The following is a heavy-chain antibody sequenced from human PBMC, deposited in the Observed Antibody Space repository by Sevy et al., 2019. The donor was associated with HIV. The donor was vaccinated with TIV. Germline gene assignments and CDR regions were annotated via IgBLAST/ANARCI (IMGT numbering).Heavy chain of an antibody. Sequence: GGSLRLSCVASGFTFRSYTMKWVRQAPGKGLECVSSISSSGSYIYYADSVKGRFTISRDDAKNSLYLQMYTLRAEDAALYYCARVRPYDTRDFDYWGQGTLVTVSS. V-gene: IGHV3-21*01. CDR1: GFTFRSYT. CDR2: ISSSGSYI. CDR3: ARVRPYDTRDFDY. J-gene: IGHJ4*02. D-gene: IGHD3-22*01.